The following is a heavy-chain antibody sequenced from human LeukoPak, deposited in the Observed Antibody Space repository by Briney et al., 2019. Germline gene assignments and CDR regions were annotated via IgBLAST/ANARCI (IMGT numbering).Heavy chain of an antibody. CDR2: INHSGST. V-gene: IGHV4-34*01. D-gene: IGHD1-14*01. Sequence: PSETLSLTCAVYGGSFSGYYWSWIRQPPGKGLEWIGEINHSGSTNYNPSLKSRVTISVDTSKNQFSLKLSSVTAADTAVYYCARDRVSDYWGQGTLVTVSS. CDR1: GGSFSGYY. CDR3: ARDRVSDY. J-gene: IGHJ4*02.